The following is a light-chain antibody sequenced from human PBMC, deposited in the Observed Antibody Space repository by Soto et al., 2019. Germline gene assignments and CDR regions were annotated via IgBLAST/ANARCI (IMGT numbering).Light chain of an antibody. CDR3: QQYYNSVLT. V-gene: IGKV1-39*01. CDR1: QSISNL. CDR2: AAS. J-gene: IGKJ4*01. Sequence: RASQSISNLKNWFQHKPGKAPKVLISAASTLQSGVPSRFSGRVSGTDFTLTISSLQPEDSASYYCQQYYNSVLTFGGGTKVDIK.